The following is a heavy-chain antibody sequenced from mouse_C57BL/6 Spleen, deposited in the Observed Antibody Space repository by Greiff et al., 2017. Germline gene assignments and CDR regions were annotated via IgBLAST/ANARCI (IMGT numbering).Heavy chain of an antibody. J-gene: IGHJ2*01. CDR3: ASDDYGYYFDY. CDR2: ISSGSSTI. CDR1: GFTFSDYG. V-gene: IGHV5-17*01. Sequence: EVKLVESGGGLVKPGGSLKLSCAASGFTFSDYGMHWVRQAPEKGLEWVAYISSGSSTIYYADTVKGRFTISRDNAKNTLFLQMTSLRSEDTAMYYCASDDYGYYFDYWGQGTTLTVAS. D-gene: IGHD2-4*01.